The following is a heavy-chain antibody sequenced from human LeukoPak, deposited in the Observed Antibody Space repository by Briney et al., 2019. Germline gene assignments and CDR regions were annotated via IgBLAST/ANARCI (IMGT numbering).Heavy chain of an antibody. D-gene: IGHD6-13*01. J-gene: IGHJ4*02. CDR1: GFTFSTYT. Sequence: GESLRLSCAASGFTFSTYTVNWVRQAPGKGLEWVSFIKSDTTYIYYADSVKGRFTISRDNAKNSLYLQMNSLRAEDTAVYFCARAFMEAAGTGPFDYWGQGTPVTVSS. V-gene: IGHV3-21*01. CDR3: ARAFMEAAGTGPFDY. CDR2: IKSDTTYI.